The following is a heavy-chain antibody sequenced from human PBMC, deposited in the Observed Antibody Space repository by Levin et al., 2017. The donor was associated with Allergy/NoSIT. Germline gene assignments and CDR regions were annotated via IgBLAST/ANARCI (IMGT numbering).Heavy chain of an antibody. CDR2: ISGTGGGT. D-gene: IGHD3-10*01. V-gene: IGHV3-23*01. CDR1: GFTFSAYA. CDR3: ARELYGSGSSLFYYGMDV. Sequence: GGSLRLSCAASGFTFSAYALSWVRQAPGKGLEWVSTISGTGGGTFSADSLKGRFTISRDNSRDTLYPQINSLRAEDTAVYYCARELYGSGSSLFYYGMDVWGQGTAVTVSS. J-gene: IGHJ6*02.